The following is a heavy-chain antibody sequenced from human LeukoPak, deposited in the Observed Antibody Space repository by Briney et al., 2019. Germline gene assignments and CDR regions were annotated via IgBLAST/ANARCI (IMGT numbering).Heavy chain of an antibody. CDR2: IYYSGST. D-gene: IGHD1-26*01. CDR1: GASISSGAYY. V-gene: IGHV4-30-4*01. Sequence: SETLSLTCTVSGASISSGAYYWSWIRQPPGKALERIGYIYYSGSTYYNPSLKNRVTISVDTSKNQFSLKLSFVTAADTAVYYCARGGGLRYYYYGMDVWGKGTTVTVSS. CDR3: ARGGGLRYYYYGMDV. J-gene: IGHJ6*04.